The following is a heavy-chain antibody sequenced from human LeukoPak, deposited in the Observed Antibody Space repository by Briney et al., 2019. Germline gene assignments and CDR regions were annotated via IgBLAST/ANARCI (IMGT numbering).Heavy chain of an antibody. CDR2: IYYSGST. CDR1: GGSISSSSYY. D-gene: IGHD1-14*01. Sequence: SESLSLTCTVSGGSISSSSYYWGWIRPPPGKGLEWIGSIYYSGSTYYNPSLKSRVTISVDTSKNQFSLKLSSVTAADTAVYYCGRTVYSYYYYYMDVWGKGTTVTVSS. J-gene: IGHJ6*03. V-gene: IGHV4-39*01. CDR3: GRTVYSYYYYYMDV.